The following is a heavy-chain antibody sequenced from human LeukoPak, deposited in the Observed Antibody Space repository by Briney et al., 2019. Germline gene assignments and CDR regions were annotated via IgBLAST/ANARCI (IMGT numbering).Heavy chain of an antibody. J-gene: IGHJ5*02. CDR2: IYYSGST. D-gene: IGHD4-17*01. V-gene: IGHV4-39*01. CDR1: GGSISSSSYY. Sequence: SETLSLTCTVSGGSISSSSYYWGWIRQPPGKGLEWLGSIYYSGSTYYNPSLKSRVTISVDTSKNQFSLKLSSVTAADTAVYYCARHGNTVTGNWFDPWGQGTLVTVSS. CDR3: ARHGNTVTGNWFDP.